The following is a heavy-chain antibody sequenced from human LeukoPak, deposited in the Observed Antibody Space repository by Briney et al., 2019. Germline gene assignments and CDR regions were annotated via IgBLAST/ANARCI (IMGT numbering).Heavy chain of an antibody. V-gene: IGHV1-69*05. CDR1: GGTFSSYA. J-gene: IGHJ6*03. CDR2: IIPTFGTA. D-gene: IGHD3-3*01. CDR3: ARGILQPEWPYYYYMDV. Sequence: GSSVKVSCKASGGTFSSYAISWVRQAPGQGLEWMGRIIPTFGTANYAQKFQGRVTITTDESTSTAYMELSSLRSEDTAVYYCARGILQPEWPYYYYMDVWGKGTTVTVSS.